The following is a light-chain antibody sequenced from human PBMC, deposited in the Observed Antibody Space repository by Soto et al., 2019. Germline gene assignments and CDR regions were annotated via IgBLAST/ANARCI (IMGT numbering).Light chain of an antibody. J-gene: IGLJ3*02. V-gene: IGLV1-44*01. Sequence: QSVLTQEASVSGTVGQKVTLSCSGNSSNVGSCAVGWQEQISHGVPKTVMFGNSLLSGIPDRLSGSKSGTTVSLTISGLQPEDEPDYCSTWDYSLSAHWVFGGGTKLTVL. CDR3: STWDYSLSAHWV. CDR1: SSNVGSCA. CDR2: GNS.